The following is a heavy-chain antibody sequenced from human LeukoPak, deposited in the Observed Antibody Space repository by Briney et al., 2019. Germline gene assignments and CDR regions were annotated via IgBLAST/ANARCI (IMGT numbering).Heavy chain of an antibody. J-gene: IGHJ4*02. CDR1: GFTFSGYA. V-gene: IGHV3-30*18. CDR3: AKTPTNWYTLDY. Sequence: SGMSLRLSCAASGFTFSGYAMHWVRQAPGKGREGVAVILHDGSKKYYVDSVKGRFTISRDNSINTLFLQLDSLRPEDSAVYYCAKTPTNWYTLDYWGQGTLVTVSS. D-gene: IGHD2-2*02. CDR2: ILHDGSKK.